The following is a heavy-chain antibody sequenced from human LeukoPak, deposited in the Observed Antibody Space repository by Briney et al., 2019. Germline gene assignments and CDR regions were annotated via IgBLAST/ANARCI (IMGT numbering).Heavy chain of an antibody. CDR1: GFTFTSYD. J-gene: IGHJ5*02. V-gene: IGHV1-8*01. CDR2: MNPNNGNT. Sequence: ASVKVSCKASGFTFTSYDINWVRQASGQGLEWMGWMNPNNGNTGYAQKFQGRVTMTRDTSISTAYMELRSLRSEDTAVYYCVRDGEGVAISVNYWFDPWGQGTLVTVSS. CDR3: VRDGEGVAISVNYWFDP. D-gene: IGHD3-10*01.